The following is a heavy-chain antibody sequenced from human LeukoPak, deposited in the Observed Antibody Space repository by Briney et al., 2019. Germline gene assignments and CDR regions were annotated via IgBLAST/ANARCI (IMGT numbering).Heavy chain of an antibody. V-gene: IGHV4-59*01. J-gene: IGHJ6*03. CDR1: GGSTSTYY. CDR2: IYYSGST. Sequence: SETLSLTCTVSGGSTSTYYWSWIRQPPGKGLEWIGYIYYSGSTDYNPSLKSRVTISVDRSKNQFSLKLSSVTAADTAVYYCARASIFGVAPYYMDVWGRGTTVTVSS. D-gene: IGHD3-3*01. CDR3: ARASIFGVAPYYMDV.